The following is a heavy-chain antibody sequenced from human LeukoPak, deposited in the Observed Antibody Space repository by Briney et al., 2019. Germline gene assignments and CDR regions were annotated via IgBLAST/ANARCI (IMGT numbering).Heavy chain of an antibody. V-gene: IGHV4-34*01. J-gene: IGHJ6*02. Sequence: SETLSLTCAVYGGSFSGYYWSWIRQPPGKGLEWIGEINHSGSTNYNPSLKSRVAISVDTSRNQFSLQLRSVTAADTAVYYCAREDPQTTVPEGMDVWGQGTTVIVSS. CDR2: INHSGST. CDR3: AREDPQTTVPEGMDV. CDR1: GGSFSGYY. D-gene: IGHD4-17*01.